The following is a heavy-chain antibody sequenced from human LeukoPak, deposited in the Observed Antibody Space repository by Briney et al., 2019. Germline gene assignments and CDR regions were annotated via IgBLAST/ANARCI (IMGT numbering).Heavy chain of an antibody. D-gene: IGHD1-26*01. Sequence: GGSLRLSCAASGFTVSSYAMSWVRQAPGMGLQLVSAIDIGGGSTYSADSVKGRFTISRDNSKNTLYLQMDSLRAEDTAVYFCAKDYRGSFTDWGQGALVTVSS. CDR1: GFTVSSYA. CDR2: IDIGGGST. CDR3: AKDYRGSFTD. J-gene: IGHJ4*02. V-gene: IGHV3-23*01.